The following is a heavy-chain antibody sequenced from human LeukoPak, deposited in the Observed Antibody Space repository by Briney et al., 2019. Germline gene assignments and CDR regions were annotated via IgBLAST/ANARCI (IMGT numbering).Heavy chain of an antibody. D-gene: IGHD7-27*01. J-gene: IGHJ5*02. CDR1: GGSISSYY. CDR2: IYYSGST. V-gene: IGHV4-59*01. CDR3: ARELLGPNWGFDP. Sequence: PSETLSLTCTVSGGSISSYYWSWIRQPPGTGLEWIGYIYYSGSTNYNPSLKSRVTISVDTSKNQFSLKLSSVTAADTAVYYCARELLGPNWGFDPWGQGTLVTVSS.